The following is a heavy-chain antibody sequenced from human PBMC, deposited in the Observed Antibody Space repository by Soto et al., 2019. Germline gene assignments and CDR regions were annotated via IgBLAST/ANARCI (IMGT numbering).Heavy chain of an antibody. CDR2: IYYSGST. CDR1: GGSISSGGYY. D-gene: IGHD2-21*02. V-gene: IGHV4-31*03. CDR3: ARSNPFCGGDCYPYFDY. J-gene: IGHJ4*02. Sequence: SETLSLTCTVSGGSISSGGYYWSWIRQHPGKGLEWIGYIYYSGSTYYNPSLKSRVTISVDTSKNQFSLKLSSVTAADTAVYYCARSNPFCGGDCYPYFDYWGQGALVTVSS.